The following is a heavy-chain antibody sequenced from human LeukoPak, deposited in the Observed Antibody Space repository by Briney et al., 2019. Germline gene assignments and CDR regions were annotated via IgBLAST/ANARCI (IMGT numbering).Heavy chain of an antibody. CDR2: INPDSGNT. V-gene: IGHV1-18*01. Sequence: ASVKVSCKASGYSFTNYDIIWVRQAPGQGLEWMGWINPDSGNTKYSQKVQGRVTMTTVTSTSTAYMELRTLISDDTAVYYCARNLHSSSTSFIHYYYMDVWGKGTTVIVSS. D-gene: IGHD6-6*01. J-gene: IGHJ6*03. CDR1: GYSFTNYD. CDR3: ARNLHSSSTSFIHYYYMDV.